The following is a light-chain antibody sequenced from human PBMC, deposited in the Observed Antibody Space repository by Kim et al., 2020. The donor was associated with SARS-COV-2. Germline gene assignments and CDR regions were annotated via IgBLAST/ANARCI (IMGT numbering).Light chain of an antibody. CDR2: RNN. J-gene: IGLJ2*01. CDR3: AAWDDSLSGYVV. V-gene: IGLV1-47*01. Sequence: ELTQPPSASGTPGQRVTISCSGSSSNIGSNYVYWYQQLPGTAPKLLIYRNNRRPSGVPDRFSGSKSGTSASLAISGLRSGDEADYYCAAWDDSLSGYVVFGGGTQLTVL. CDR1: SSNIGSNY.